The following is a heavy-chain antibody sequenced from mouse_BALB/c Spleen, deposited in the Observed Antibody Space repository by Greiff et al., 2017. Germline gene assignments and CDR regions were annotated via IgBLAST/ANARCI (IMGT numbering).Heavy chain of an antibody. D-gene: IGHD1-1*01. Sequence: VKLQESGPGLVAPSQSLSITCTVSGFSLTGYGVNWVRQPPGKGLEWLGMIWGDGSTDYNSALKSRLSISKDNSKSQVFLKMNSLQTDDTARYYCARVHYYGSSPGYFDVWGAGTTVTVSS. CDR2: IWGDGST. J-gene: IGHJ1*01. CDR1: GFSLTGYG. V-gene: IGHV2-6-7*01. CDR3: ARVHYYGSSPGYFDV.